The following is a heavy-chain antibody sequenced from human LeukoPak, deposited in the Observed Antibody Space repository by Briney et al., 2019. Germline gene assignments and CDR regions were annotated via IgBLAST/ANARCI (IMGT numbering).Heavy chain of an antibody. V-gene: IGHV3-66*03. CDR1: GFTVSSNS. CDR3: ARGLAGVSPPDY. Sequence: GGSLRLSCTVSGFTVSSNSMSWVRQAPGKGLEWVSFIYTTGNTHNSDSVKGRFTISRDSSKNTLYLQMNSLRAEDTAVYYCARGLAGVSPPDYWGQGTLVTVSS. D-gene: IGHD2-8*01. J-gene: IGHJ4*02. CDR2: IYTTGNT.